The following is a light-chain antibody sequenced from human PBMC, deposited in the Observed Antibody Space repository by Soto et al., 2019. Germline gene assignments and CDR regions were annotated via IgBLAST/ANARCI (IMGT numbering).Light chain of an antibody. Sequence: QSALTQPASVSGSPGQSITISCTGASSDVGGYDYVSWYQQHPGKAPKLMIYDVTTRPSGVSNRFSGSKSGNTASLTISGLQAEDEADYYCCSYTTSSTPYVFGTGIKLTVL. CDR3: CSYTTSSTPYV. CDR2: DVT. J-gene: IGLJ1*01. V-gene: IGLV2-14*01. CDR1: SSDVGGYDY.